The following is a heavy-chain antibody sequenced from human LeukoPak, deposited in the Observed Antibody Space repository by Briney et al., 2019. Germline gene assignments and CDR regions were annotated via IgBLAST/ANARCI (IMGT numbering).Heavy chain of an antibody. CDR3: ARDSYQDSYGRFDP. D-gene: IGHD3-10*01. V-gene: IGHV3-33*01. CDR1: GFSFSNHG. CDR2: IWDDGNNK. Sequence: GGSLRLSCAASGFSFSNHGMHWVRQAPGKRLEWVAVIWDDGNNKRYANSVNGRFTISRDNSENTLYLQMNGLTAEDTAMYYCARDSYQDSYGRFDPWGQGTLVIVSS. J-gene: IGHJ5*02.